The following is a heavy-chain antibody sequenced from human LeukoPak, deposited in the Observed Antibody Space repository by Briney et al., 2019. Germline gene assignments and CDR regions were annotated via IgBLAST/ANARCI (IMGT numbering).Heavy chain of an antibody. CDR3: ARGGLSGQRTDLDI. CDR2: ISASPYI. D-gene: IGHD2/OR15-2a*01. CDR1: GFTFSSYS. Sequence: GGSLRLSCAASGFTFSSYSMNWARQAPGKGLEWVSSISASPYIYYADSVKGRFTISRDDSKNSLYLQMNSLRAEDTALYYCARGGLSGQRTDLDIWGQGTMVTVSS. V-gene: IGHV3-21*01. J-gene: IGHJ3*02.